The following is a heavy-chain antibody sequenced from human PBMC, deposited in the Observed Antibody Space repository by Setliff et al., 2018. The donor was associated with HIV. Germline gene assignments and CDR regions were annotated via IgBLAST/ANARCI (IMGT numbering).Heavy chain of an antibody. CDR3: ARDNSYYYGSGSHYWYGMDV. Sequence: SETLSLTCDVSGGSISSFNWWSWVRQSPGKGLEGIGEIYHTGSTNYSPSLKSRVTISVDKSKNQFSLKLSSVTAADTAVYYCARDNSYYYGSGSHYWYGMDVWGQGTTVTVSS. CDR2: IYHTGST. J-gene: IGHJ6*01. V-gene: IGHV4-4*02. D-gene: IGHD3-10*01. CDR1: GGSISSFNW.